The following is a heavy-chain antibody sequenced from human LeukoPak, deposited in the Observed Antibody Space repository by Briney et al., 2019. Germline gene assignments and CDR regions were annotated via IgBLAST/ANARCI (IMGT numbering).Heavy chain of an antibody. CDR1: GFTFSSYG. V-gene: IGHV3-30*18. CDR3: AKDSGVPMVRGVIITYGYFDY. CDR2: ISYDGSNK. J-gene: IGHJ4*02. Sequence: GGSLRLSCAAPGFTFSSYGMHWVRQAPGKGLEWVAVISYDGSNKYYADSVKGRFTISRDNSKNTLYLQMNSLRAEDTAVYYCAKDSGVPMVRGVIITYGYFDYWGQGTLVTVSS. D-gene: IGHD3-10*01.